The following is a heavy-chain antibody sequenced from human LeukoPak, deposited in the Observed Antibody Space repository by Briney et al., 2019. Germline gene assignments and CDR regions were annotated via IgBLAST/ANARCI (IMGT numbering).Heavy chain of an antibody. D-gene: IGHD6-13*01. CDR2: IYYSGST. Sequence: PSETLSLTCTVSGGSISSYYWSWIRQPPGKGLAWIGYIYYSGSTNYNPSLKSRVTISVDTSKNQFSLKLSSVTAADTAVYYCARDRSIAAAGLFDYWGQGTLVTVSS. J-gene: IGHJ4*02. V-gene: IGHV4-59*01. CDR3: ARDRSIAAAGLFDY. CDR1: GGSISSYY.